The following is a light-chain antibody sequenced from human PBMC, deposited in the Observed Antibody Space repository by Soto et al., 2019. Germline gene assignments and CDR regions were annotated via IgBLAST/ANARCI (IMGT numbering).Light chain of an antibody. V-gene: IGKV1-5*03. J-gene: IGKJ1*01. CDR1: QSISSW. CDR3: QQYHSFSRT. CDR2: HAS. Sequence: DIQMTQSPSTLSASVGDRVTITCRASQSISSWLAWFQQKPGMAPKLLISHASYLESGVPSRFSGSGSGTEFTLTISGLQPDDFATYYCQQYHSFSRTFGQGTKVEIK.